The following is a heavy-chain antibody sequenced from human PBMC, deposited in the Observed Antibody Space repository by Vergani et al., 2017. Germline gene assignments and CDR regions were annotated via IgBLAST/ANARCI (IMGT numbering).Heavy chain of an antibody. CDR3: ARDSSSWPHYWYFDL. V-gene: IGHV3-11*01. J-gene: IGHJ2*01. CDR1: GFTFSDYY. Sequence: QVQLVESGGGLVKPGGSLRLSCAASGFTFSDYYMRWLRQAPGKGLEWVSYISSSGSTIYYADSVKGRFTISRDNAKNSLYLQINSLRAEDTAVYYCARDSSSWPHYWYFDLGGRGTLVTVSA. CDR2: ISSSGSTI. D-gene: IGHD6-13*01.